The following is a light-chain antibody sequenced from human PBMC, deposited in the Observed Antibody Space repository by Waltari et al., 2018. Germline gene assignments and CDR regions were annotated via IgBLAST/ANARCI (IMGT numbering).Light chain of an antibody. CDR3: GTWDSSLNAYV. Sequence: QSVLTQPPSVSAAPGQKVSISCSGSSSNIGGNSVSWYQQLPGTAPKLLVYDNNKRPAGIPDRFSVYKSGTSATLGITVLQTGDEADYYCGTWDSSLNAYVFGTGTTVTVL. CDR1: SSNIGGNS. CDR2: DNN. J-gene: IGLJ1*01. V-gene: IGLV1-51*01.